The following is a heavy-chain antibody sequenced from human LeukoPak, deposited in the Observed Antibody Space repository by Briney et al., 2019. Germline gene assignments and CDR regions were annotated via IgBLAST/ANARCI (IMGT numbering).Heavy chain of an antibody. J-gene: IGHJ4*02. CDR1: GGSISSSNYY. CDR3: ARGRTTSLSGSYPDY. V-gene: IGHV4-39*07. CDR2: IYYSGNT. Sequence: SETLSLTCSVSGGSISSSNYYWAWIRQPPGKGLEWSGSIYYSGNTYYSPSLKSRVTISVDTSKNQFSLKLSSVTAADTAVYYCARGRTTSLSGSYPDYWGQGTLVTVSS. D-gene: IGHD1-26*01.